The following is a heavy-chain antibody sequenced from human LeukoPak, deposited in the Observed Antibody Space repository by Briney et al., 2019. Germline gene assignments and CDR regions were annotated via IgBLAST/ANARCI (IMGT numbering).Heavy chain of an antibody. J-gene: IGHJ1*01. D-gene: IGHD3-22*01. CDR1: GGSFSSEA. Sequence: SVKVSCKAFGGSFSSEAISWVRQAPGQGLEWMGGIIPIFGTPNYAQKFQGRVTITTDESTSTAYMELSSLRSEDTAVYYCARDGDDSSGYSAEYFQHWGQGTLVTVSS. CDR2: IIPIFGTP. CDR3: ARDGDDSSGYSAEYFQH. V-gene: IGHV1-69*05.